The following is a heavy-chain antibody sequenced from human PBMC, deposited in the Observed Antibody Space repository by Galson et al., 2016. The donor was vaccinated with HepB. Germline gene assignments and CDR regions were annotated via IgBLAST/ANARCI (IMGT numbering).Heavy chain of an antibody. D-gene: IGHD3-16*01. J-gene: IGHJ4*02. V-gene: IGHV1-69*13. Sequence: SVKVSCKASGGTFNNYAVTWVRQAPGQGLEYMGQFTFLYGTPKYAPKFQGRVSITADDSSGTAYMEMSSLKSEDTAVYYCARDISSSVGGYWGQGTLVTVSS. CDR1: GGTFNNYA. CDR3: ARDISSSVGGY. CDR2: FTFLYGTP.